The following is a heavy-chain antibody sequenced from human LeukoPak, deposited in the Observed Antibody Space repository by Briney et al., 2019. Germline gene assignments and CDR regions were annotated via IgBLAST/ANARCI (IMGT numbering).Heavy chain of an antibody. CDR1: GGSFSGYY. J-gene: IGHJ6*02. Sequence: SETLSLTCAVYGGSFSGYYWSWIRQPPGKGLEWIGEINHSGSTNYNPSLKSRVTISVDTSKNQFSLKLSSVTAADTAVYYCARAPHYYGSGSYLYGYYYYGMDVWGQGTTVTVSS. V-gene: IGHV4-34*01. CDR3: ARAPHYYGSGSYLYGYYYYGMDV. CDR2: INHSGST. D-gene: IGHD3-10*01.